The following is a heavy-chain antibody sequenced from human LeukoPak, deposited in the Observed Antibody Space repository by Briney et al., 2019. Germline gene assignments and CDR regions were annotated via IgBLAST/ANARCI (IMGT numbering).Heavy chain of an antibody. CDR1: GCTFSSYA. V-gene: IGHV1-69*13. CDR2: ILPIFGTA. CDR3: ARRPNYYDSSGYVGAFDI. D-gene: IGHD3-22*01. J-gene: IGHJ3*02. Sequence: SVKVSCKASGCTFSSYAISWVRPAPGQGLDWMGGILPIFGTANYAQKFQGRVTITADESTSTAYMELSSLRSEDTAVYYCARRPNYYDSSGYVGAFDIWGQGTMVTVSS.